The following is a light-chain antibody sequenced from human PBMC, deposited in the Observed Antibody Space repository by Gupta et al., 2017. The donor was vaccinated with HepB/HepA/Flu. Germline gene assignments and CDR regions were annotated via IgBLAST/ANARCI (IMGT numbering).Light chain of an antibody. Sequence: EIVLTQSPATLSFSVGERATLSCRASQNVNSGYLAWYQQKPGQAPRLLMYGASIRATGIPDRFSGSGDGTNFTLTISKREPADCALYYWQQDGASLIFGGGTKVEI. CDR1: QNVNSGY. CDR2: GAS. J-gene: IGKJ4*01. CDR3: QQDGASLI. V-gene: IGKV3-20*01.